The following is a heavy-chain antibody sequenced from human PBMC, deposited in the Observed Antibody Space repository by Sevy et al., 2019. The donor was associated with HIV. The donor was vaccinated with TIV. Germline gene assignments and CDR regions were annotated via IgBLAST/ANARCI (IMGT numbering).Heavy chain of an antibody. CDR3: VREGLGGYSYSLDY. CDR2: MKQDGSEE. D-gene: IGHD5-18*01. J-gene: IGHJ4*01. CDR1: GFSFSIYW. Sequence: GGSLRLSCAASGFSFSIYWMSWVRQAPGKGVEWVATMKQDGSEEDYVDSVKGRFTISRDNAKNSLFLQMNSLSAEDTAVYYCVREGLGGYSYSLDYWGHRTLVTVSS. V-gene: IGHV3-7*01.